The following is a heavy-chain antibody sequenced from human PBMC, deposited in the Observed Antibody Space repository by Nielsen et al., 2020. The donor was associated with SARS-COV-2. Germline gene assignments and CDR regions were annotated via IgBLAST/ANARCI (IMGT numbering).Heavy chain of an antibody. CDR1: GYSFTSYW. D-gene: IGHD1-20*01. J-gene: IGHJ6*02. V-gene: IGHV5-51*01. CDR2: IYPGDSDT. Sequence: GESLKISCKGSGYSFTSYWIGWVRQMPGKGLEWMGIIYPGDSDTRYSPSFQGQVTISADKSISTAYLQWSSLKAPDTAMYYCARRKGITGTYYYYGMDVWGQGTTVTVSS. CDR3: ARRKGITGTYYYYGMDV.